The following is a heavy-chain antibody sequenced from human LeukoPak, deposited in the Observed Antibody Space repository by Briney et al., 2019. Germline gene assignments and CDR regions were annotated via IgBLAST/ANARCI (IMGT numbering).Heavy chain of an antibody. CDR1: GYTFNGFY. CDR3: ARWMATVTTPDY. CDR2: INPNSGGT. Sequence: ASVKVSCKASGYTFNGFYLHWVRQAPGQGLGWMGWINPNSGGTNYAQKFQGRVTMTRDTSISTAYMELSRLRSDDTAVYYCARWMATVTTPDYWGQGTLVTVSS. J-gene: IGHJ4*02. V-gene: IGHV1-2*02. D-gene: IGHD4-11*01.